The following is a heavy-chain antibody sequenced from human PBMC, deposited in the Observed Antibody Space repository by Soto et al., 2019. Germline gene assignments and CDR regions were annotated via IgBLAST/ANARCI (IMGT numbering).Heavy chain of an antibody. CDR3: TTESYFTLRLVRFVY. CDR2: IHSGGST. Sequence: GGSLRPSCPASGFPVSKIFVIWVRQATGKGLDWVSVIHSGGSTYYADSVRGRFTISRDDSKNTLYLQMSNLRAEDTAIYYCTTESYFTLRLVRFVYWGLGTLVTVSS. V-gene: IGHV3-66*01. J-gene: IGHJ4*01. CDR1: GFPVSKIF. D-gene: IGHD3-22*01.